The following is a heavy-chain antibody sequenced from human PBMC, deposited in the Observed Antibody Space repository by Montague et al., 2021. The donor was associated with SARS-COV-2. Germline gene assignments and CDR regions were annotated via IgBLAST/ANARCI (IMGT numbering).Heavy chain of an antibody. CDR3: ARDKYYDILTGYYNY. Sequence: SLRLSCAASGFTFSSYSMNWVRQAPGKGLEWVSFISSSSSYIYYADSVKGRFTISRDNAKNSLYLQMNSLRAEDTAVYYCARDKYYDILTGYYNYWGQGTLVTVSS. V-gene: IGHV3-21*01. CDR2: ISSSSSYI. D-gene: IGHD3-9*01. J-gene: IGHJ4*02. CDR1: GFTFSSYS.